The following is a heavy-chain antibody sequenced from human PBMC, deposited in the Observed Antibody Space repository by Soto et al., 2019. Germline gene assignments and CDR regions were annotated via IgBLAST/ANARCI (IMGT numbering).Heavy chain of an antibody. V-gene: IGHV3-30*18. D-gene: IGHD3-10*01. CDR2: ISYDGSNK. Sequence: QVQLVESGGGVVQPGRSLRLSCAASGFTFSSYGMHWVRQAPGKGLEWVAVISYDGSNKYYADSVKGRFTISRDNSKNTLYLQMNSLRAEDTAVYYCAKDTYYYGSGSYYPDDYWGQGTLVTVSS. CDR3: AKDTYYYGSGSYYPDDY. CDR1: GFTFSSYG. J-gene: IGHJ4*02.